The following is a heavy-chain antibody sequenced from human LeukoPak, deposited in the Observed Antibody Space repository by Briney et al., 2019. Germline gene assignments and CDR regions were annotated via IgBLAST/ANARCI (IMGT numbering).Heavy chain of an antibody. CDR2: ISSSGSTI. CDR1: GFTFSSYE. CDR3: ARDHSLSRIVGATYFVY. J-gene: IGHJ4*02. D-gene: IGHD1-26*01. Sequence: PGGSLRLSCAASGFTFSSYEMNWVRQAPGKGLEWVSYISSSGSTIYYADSVKGRFTISRDNAKNSLYLQMNSLRAEDTAVYYCARDHSLSRIVGATYFVYWGQGTLVTVSS. V-gene: IGHV3-48*03.